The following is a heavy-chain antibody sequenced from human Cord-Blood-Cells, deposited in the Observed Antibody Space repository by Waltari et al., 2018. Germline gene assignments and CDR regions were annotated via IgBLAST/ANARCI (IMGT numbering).Heavy chain of an antibody. Sequence: QLQLQESGPGLVKPSETLSLTCTVSGGPISSSSYYWGWIRQPPGKGLEWIGSIYYSGSTYYNPSLKSRVTISVDTSKNQFSLKLSSVTAADTAVYYCARSVGRDVVVVAAFDYWGQGTLVTVSS. CDR1: GGPISSSSYY. CDR3: ARSVGRDVVVVAAFDY. CDR2: IYYSGST. J-gene: IGHJ4*02. V-gene: IGHV4-39*01. D-gene: IGHD2-15*01.